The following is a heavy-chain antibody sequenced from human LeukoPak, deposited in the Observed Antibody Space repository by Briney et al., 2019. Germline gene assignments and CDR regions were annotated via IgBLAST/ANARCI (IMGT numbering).Heavy chain of an antibody. V-gene: IGHV1-18*01. J-gene: IGHJ6*02. D-gene: IGHD5-18*01. Sequence: GASVKVSCKASGYTFTSYGISWVRQAPGQGLEWMGWISAYNGNTNYAQKLQGRVTMTTDTSTSTAYMELRSLRSDDTAVYYCARVPRRGYSYGSPQRYGMDVWGQGTTVTVSS. CDR3: ARVPRRGYSYGSPQRYGMDV. CDR1: GYTFTSYG. CDR2: ISAYNGNT.